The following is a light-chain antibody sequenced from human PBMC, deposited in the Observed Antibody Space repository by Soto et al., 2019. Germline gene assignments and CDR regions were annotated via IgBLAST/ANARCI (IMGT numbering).Light chain of an antibody. J-gene: IGKJ2*01. CDR1: QSIGSY. CDR2: TAS. Sequence: DIQMTQSPSSLSASVGDRVTITCRASQSIGSYLSWYQQKPGKAPKLLIYTASSLQSGVPSRFSGSASGTDFTLTISSLQPEDFATYYCHQSYRTPYTFGQGTKLEIK. CDR3: HQSYRTPYT. V-gene: IGKV1-39*01.